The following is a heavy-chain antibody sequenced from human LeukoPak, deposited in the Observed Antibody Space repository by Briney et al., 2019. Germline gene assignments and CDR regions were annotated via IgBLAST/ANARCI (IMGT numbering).Heavy chain of an antibody. CDR1: GDSISSGDYY. J-gene: IGHJ4*02. CDR2: IHYSWST. V-gene: IGHV4-31*03. CDR3: ARAKYSSGWYLDY. Sequence: PSETLSLTCTVSGDSISSGDYYWTWIRQHPGKGLEWIGYIHYSWSTYYNPSLKSRVTISVDTSKNQFSLKVSSVTAADTAVYYCARAKYSSGWYLDYWGQGTLVTVSS. D-gene: IGHD6-19*01.